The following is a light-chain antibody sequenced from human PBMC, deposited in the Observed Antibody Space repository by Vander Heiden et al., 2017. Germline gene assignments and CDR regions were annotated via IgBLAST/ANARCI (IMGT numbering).Light chain of an antibody. CDR3: QTWDTGIWI. Sequence: QLVVTQSPSASASLGASVKLTCILSSGYSNDANAGHQQQPEKGPRYLMMVNSDGTHRKGDGVPDRFSGSSSGAERYLTSSTLRSEDDSYYYCQTWDTGIWIIGGGTKLTVL. CDR2: VNSDGTH. V-gene: IGLV4-69*01. J-gene: IGLJ2*01. CDR1: SGYSNDA.